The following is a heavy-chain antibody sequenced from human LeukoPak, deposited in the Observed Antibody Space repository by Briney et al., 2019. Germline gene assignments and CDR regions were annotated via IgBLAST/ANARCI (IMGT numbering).Heavy chain of an antibody. V-gene: IGHV3-7*03. CDR2: IKEDGSEK. CDR1: GFIFNNYW. Sequence: GGSLRLSCAASGFIFNNYWMSWVRQGPGKGLEWVATIKEDGSEKYYVDSVKGRFTISRDDSKNTLYLQMNSLKTEDTAVYYCTTFGLAATFVDYWGQGTLVTVSS. D-gene: IGHD2-15*01. J-gene: IGHJ4*02. CDR3: TTFGLAATFVDY.